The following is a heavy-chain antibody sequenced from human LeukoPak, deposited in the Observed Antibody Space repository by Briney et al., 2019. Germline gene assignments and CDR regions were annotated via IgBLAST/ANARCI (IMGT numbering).Heavy chain of an antibody. J-gene: IGHJ6*02. V-gene: IGHV1-8*01. CDR3: SRSRWLRSGAMDV. Sequence: ASVKVSCKASGYTFTSYDINWVRQATGQGLEWLGWMNPNSGDTLYAQKFQGRFTMTRNTSISTAYMELSSLRSDDTAVFYCSRSRWLRSGAMDVWGQGTTVIVSS. CDR1: GYTFTSYD. D-gene: IGHD5-12*01. CDR2: MNPNSGDT.